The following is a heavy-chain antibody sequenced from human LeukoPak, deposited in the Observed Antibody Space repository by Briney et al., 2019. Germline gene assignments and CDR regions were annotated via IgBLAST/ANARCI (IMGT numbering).Heavy chain of an antibody. Sequence: PSETLSLTCAVYGGSFSGYYWSWIRQPPGKGLEWIGEINHSGSTNYNPSLKSRVTISVDTPKNQFSLKLSSVTAADTAVYYCARGQGGLIDYWGQGTLVTVSS. V-gene: IGHV4-34*01. CDR1: GGSFSGYY. CDR3: ARGQGGLIDY. CDR2: INHSGST. D-gene: IGHD3/OR15-3a*01. J-gene: IGHJ4*02.